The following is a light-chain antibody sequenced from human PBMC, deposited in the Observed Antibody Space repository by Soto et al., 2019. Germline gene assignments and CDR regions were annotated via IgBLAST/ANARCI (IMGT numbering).Light chain of an antibody. CDR3: QQYGSPPPYT. CDR1: QSVTSNK. Sequence: ENVLTQSPVPLSLSPGERATLSCRASQSVTSNKVAWFQQKPGQAPRLLIRAASSRATGIPDRFSGSGSATDFTLTISRLEPEDFEVYYCQQYGSPPPYTFGQGTKLEIK. J-gene: IGKJ2*01. CDR2: AAS. V-gene: IGKV3-20*01.